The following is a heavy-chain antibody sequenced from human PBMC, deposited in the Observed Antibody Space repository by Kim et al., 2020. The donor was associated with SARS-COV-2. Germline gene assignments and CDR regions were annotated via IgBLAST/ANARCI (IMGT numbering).Heavy chain of an antibody. CDR2: ISGSGGST. CDR1: GFTFSSYA. J-gene: IGHJ4*02. CDR3: AKWGTVNGDYFDY. Sequence: GGSLRLSCAASGFTFSSYAMSWVRQAPGKGLEWVSAISGSGGSTYYADTVKGRFTISRDNSKNTLYLQMNSLRAEDTAVYYCAKWGTVNGDYFDYWGQGTLVTVSS. D-gene: IGHD4-17*01. V-gene: IGHV3-23*01.